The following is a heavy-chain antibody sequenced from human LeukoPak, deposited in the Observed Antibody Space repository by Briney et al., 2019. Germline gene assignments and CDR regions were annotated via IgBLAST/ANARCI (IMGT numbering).Heavy chain of an antibody. V-gene: IGHV1-18*01. CDR1: GYKFTNYG. Sequence: ASVRVSCKASGYKFTNYGISWVRQAPGQGLEWMGWISPYNGNTIYAQKLQGRVTMTTDTSTSTAYMELRSLRSDDTAVYYCARGSPPRVYYDRSGYYSYYFDYWGQGTLVTVSS. D-gene: IGHD3-22*01. CDR3: ARGSPPRVYYDRSGYYSYYFDY. J-gene: IGHJ4*02. CDR2: ISPYNGNT.